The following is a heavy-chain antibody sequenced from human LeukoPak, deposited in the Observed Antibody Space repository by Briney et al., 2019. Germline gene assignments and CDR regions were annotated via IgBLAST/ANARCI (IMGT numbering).Heavy chain of an antibody. Sequence: GGSLRLSCAASGFTFSSYAMNWVRQAPGKGLEWVSVISGSGGSTYYADSAKGRFTISRDNSKNTLYLQMNSLRAEDTAVYYCAKDRGNPYYYGSGSYYRFDYWGQGTLVTVSP. CDR3: AKDRGNPYYYGSGSYYRFDY. J-gene: IGHJ4*02. D-gene: IGHD3-10*01. CDR2: ISGSGGST. CDR1: GFTFSSYA. V-gene: IGHV3-23*01.